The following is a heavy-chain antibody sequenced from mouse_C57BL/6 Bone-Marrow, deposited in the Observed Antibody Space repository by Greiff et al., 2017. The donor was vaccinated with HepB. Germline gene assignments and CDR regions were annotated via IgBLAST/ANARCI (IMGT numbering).Heavy chain of an antibody. D-gene: IGHD1-1*01. CDR3: ALFIGWYFDV. V-gene: IGHV1-63*01. CDR1: GYTFTNYW. CDR2: IYPGGGYT. Sequence: VQLQESGAELVRPGTSVKMSCKASGYTFTNYWIGWAKQRPGHGLEWIGDIYPGGGYTNYNEKFKGKATLTADKSSSTAYMQFSSLTSEDSAIYYCALFIGWYFDVWGTGTTVTVSS. J-gene: IGHJ1*03.